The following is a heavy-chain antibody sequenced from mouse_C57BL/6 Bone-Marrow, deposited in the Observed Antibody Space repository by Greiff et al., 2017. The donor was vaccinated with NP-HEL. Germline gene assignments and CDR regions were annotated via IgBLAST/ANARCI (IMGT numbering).Heavy chain of an antibody. CDR2: FYPGSGSI. CDR1: GYTFTEYT. V-gene: IGHV1-62-2*01. CDR3: ARHEGGYYGSSDWYFEV. D-gene: IGHD1-1*01. J-gene: IGHJ1*03. Sequence: VQLQQSGAELVKPGASVKLSCKASGYTFTEYTIHWVKQRSGQGLEWIGWFYPGSGSIKYNEKFKDKATLTADKSSSTVYMALSRLTAEDSAVYFCARHEGGYYGSSDWYFEVWGTGTTVTVSS.